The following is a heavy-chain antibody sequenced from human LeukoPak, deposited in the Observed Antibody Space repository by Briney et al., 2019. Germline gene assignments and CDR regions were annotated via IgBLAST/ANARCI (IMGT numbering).Heavy chain of an antibody. J-gene: IGHJ4*02. CDR3: ARAPRVRGVIIAFDY. V-gene: IGHV1-18*04. CDR2: ISAYNGNT. Sequence: EASVKVSCKASGYTFTSYGISWVRQAPGQGLEWMGWISAYNGNTNYAQKLQGRVTMTTDTSTSTAYMELRSLRSDDTAVYYCARAPRVRGVIIAFDYWGQGTLVTVSP. D-gene: IGHD3-10*01. CDR1: GYTFTSYG.